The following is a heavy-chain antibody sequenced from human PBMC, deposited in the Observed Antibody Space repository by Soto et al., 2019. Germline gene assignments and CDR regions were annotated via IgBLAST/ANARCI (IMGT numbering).Heavy chain of an antibody. Sequence: GSLLLSCAGSGFTFSSYGMHWVRQAPGKGLEWVALILYYGSNKDYADSVKVRFTISRDNSKNTLYLQMNSLRVEDTAVYYCVKDSPKYYDFWSGYYSGTDSYGMDVWGQGTTVTVSS. CDR2: ILYYGSNK. CDR3: VKDSPKYYDFWSGYYSGTDSYGMDV. D-gene: IGHD3-3*01. CDR1: GFTFSSYG. J-gene: IGHJ6*02. V-gene: IGHV3-30*18.